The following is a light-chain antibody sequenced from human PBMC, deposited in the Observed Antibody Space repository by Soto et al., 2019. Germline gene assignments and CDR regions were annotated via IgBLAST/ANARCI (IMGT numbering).Light chain of an antibody. CDR2: DVP. CDR3: ASYAGSNIPVL. CDR1: SSDVGGYNF. J-gene: IGLJ2*01. Sequence: QSALTQPPSASGSPGQSVTLSCTGSSSDVGGYNFVSWYQQHPGKAPKLMIYDVPERPSGVPDRFSGSKSGNTASLTVSGLQGEYEADYYCASYAGSNIPVLFGGGTKLTVL. V-gene: IGLV2-8*01.